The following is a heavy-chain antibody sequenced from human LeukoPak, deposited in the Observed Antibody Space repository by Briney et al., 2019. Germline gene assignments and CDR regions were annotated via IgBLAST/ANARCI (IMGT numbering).Heavy chain of an antibody. CDR2: FDPENGET. CDR1: GDTLTELS. D-gene: IGHD5-24*01. V-gene: IGHV1-24*01. CDR3: AIRRVEMATISFDY. J-gene: IGHJ4*02. Sequence: ASVKVSCKVSGDTLTELSMHWVRQAPAKGLEWMGGFDPENGETIYAQKFQGRVTMTQETSTDTAYMELSSLRSEDTAVYYCAIRRVEMATISFDYWGQGTLVTVSS.